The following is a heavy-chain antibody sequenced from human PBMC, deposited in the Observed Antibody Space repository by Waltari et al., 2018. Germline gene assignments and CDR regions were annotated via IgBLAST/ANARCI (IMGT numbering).Heavy chain of an antibody. CDR3: ARVRCQHYYDSSDDGGWFDR. J-gene: IGHJ5*02. Sequence: QVQLVQSGAEVKKPGSSVKVSCQASGGTFRSYAISWVRQAPGQGLEWMGRFSPVFRTQKTGNKRQVRETMTTGETTKTAYMELSSLGSEETAVYYVARVRCQHYYDSSDDGGWFDRWGQGTLVTVSS. CDR1: GGTFRSYA. CDR2: FSPVFRTQ. V-gene: IGHV1-69*05. D-gene: IGHD3-22*01.